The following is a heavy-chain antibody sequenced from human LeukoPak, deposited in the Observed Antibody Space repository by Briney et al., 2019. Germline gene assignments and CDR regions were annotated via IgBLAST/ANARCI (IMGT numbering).Heavy chain of an antibody. CDR1: GYTFTSYY. V-gene: IGHV1-46*01. CDR3: ARERPRLPVQDAFDI. CDR2: INPSGGST. D-gene: IGHD1-1*01. Sequence: ASVKVSCKASGYTFTSYYMHWVRQAPGQGLEWMGIINPSGGSTSYAQKFQGRVTMTRDTSTSTVYMELSSLRSEDTAVYYCARERPRLPVQDAFDIWGQGTMVTVSS. J-gene: IGHJ3*02.